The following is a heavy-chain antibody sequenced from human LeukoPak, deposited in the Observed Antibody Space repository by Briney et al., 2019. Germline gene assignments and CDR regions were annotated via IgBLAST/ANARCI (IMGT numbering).Heavy chain of an antibody. CDR3: ARKNSSGYYYAGNAFDI. CDR2: INHSGST. J-gene: IGHJ3*02. CDR1: GGSFSGYY. Sequence: SETLSLTCAVYGGSFSGYYWSWIRQPPGKQLEWIGEINHSGSTNYNPSLKSRVTISLDTSKNQFSLRLTSVTAADTAVYYCARKNSSGYYYAGNAFDIWGPGTMVTVSS. D-gene: IGHD3-22*01. V-gene: IGHV4-34*01.